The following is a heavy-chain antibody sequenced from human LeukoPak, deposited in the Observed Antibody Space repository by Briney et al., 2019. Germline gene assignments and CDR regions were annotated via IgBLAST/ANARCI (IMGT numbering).Heavy chain of an antibody. CDR1: GGSISSGGYY. Sequence: PTETLSLTCTVSGGSISSGGYYWSWIRQHPGKGLEWIGYIYYSGSTYYNPSLKSRVTISVDTSKNQFSLKLSSVTAADTAVYYCARDLRAVGFDYWGQGTLVTVSS. CDR3: ARDLRAVGFDY. V-gene: IGHV4-31*03. CDR2: IYYSGST. J-gene: IGHJ4*02. D-gene: IGHD6-19*01.